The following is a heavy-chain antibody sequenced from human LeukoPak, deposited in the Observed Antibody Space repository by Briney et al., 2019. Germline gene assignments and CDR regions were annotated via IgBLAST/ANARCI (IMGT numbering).Heavy chain of an antibody. D-gene: IGHD2/OR15-2a*01. V-gene: IGHV3-74*03. CDR1: GFTFSNTW. CDR2: LDIRGGST. J-gene: IGHJ5*02. CDR3: AGAYDFGNWFEP. Sequence: GGSPRLSCAASGFTFSNTWMHWVRQAPGKGLVWVSRLDIRGGSTAYADSVKGRFTISRDNAKDTLYLQMNSLRAEDTALYYCAGAYDFGNWFEPWGQGTLVTVSS.